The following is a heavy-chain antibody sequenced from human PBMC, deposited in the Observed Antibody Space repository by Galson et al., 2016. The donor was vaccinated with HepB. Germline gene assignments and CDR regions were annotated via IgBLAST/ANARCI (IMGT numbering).Heavy chain of an antibody. CDR3: ARLGNPFYYGAGTYYNIPFDS. D-gene: IGHD3-10*01. V-gene: IGHV5-51*01. CDR1: GYSFISYW. J-gene: IGHJ4*02. Sequence: QSGAEVTKPGESLKISCKASGYSFISYWIGRVRQMPGKGLEWMGLIYPGDSETRYSPSFQGQVTISADKSISTAYVQWTSLKASDTAMYYCARLGNPFYYGAGTYYNIPFDSWGQGTLVTVSS. CDR2: IYPGDSET.